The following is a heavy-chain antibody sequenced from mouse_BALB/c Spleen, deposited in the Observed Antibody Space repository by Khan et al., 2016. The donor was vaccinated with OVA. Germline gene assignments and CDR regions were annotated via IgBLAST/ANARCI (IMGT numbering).Heavy chain of an antibody. CDR2: IDPANGNT. CDR1: GFTIKDTY. V-gene: IGHV14-3*02. Sequence: VQLKQSGAELVKPGASVKLSCTASGFTIKDTYMHWVKQRPEQGLEWIGRIDPANGNTNSDPKFQGKATITTDTSSNTPYLQLSSLKSDDADVNYWTRLNEWGQGTTVTVSS. J-gene: IGHJ2*01. CDR3: TRLNE.